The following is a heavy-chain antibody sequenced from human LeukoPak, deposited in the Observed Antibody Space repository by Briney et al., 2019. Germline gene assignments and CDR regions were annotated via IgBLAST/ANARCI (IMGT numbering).Heavy chain of an antibody. D-gene: IGHD3-22*01. J-gene: IGHJ4*02. CDR3: ARLPSPYYYDGSAPDY. Sequence: PSETLSLTCSVSGGSIRSDYWSWIRQPPGKGLEWIGYVHHTGTTNYNPSLKSRVTISLDTSKNQFSLRLTSVTAADTAVYFCARLPSPYYYDGSAPDYWGQGTLVTVSS. CDR1: GGSIRSDY. CDR2: VHHTGTT. V-gene: IGHV4-59*08.